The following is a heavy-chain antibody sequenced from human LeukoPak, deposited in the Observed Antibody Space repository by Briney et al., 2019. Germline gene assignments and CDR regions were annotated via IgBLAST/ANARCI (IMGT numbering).Heavy chain of an antibody. CDR3: ARGYCGGDCYGD. CDR1: GFTFSSYW. V-gene: IGHV3-7*01. J-gene: IGHJ1*01. CDR2: IKQDGSET. Sequence: GGSLRLSCSASGFTFSSYWMSWVRQAPGKGLEWVANIKQDGSETYYVDSVKGRFTISRDNAKNSLYLQMNSLRAEDMAVYYCARGYCGGDCYGDWGQGTLVTVSS. D-gene: IGHD2-21*02.